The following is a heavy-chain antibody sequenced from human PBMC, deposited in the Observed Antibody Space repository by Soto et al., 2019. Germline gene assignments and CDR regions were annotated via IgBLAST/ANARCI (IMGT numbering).Heavy chain of an antibody. CDR1: GGSVSSGSYY. CDR3: ARGVVVTAIMEPYLDY. Sequence: SETLSLTCTVSGGSVSSGSYYWSWIRQPPGKGLEWIGYIYYSGSTNYNPSLKSRVTISVDTSKNQFSLKLSSVTAADTAVYYCARGVVVTAIMEPYLDYRGQGTLVTVPS. CDR2: IYYSGST. V-gene: IGHV4-61*01. D-gene: IGHD2-21*02. J-gene: IGHJ4*02.